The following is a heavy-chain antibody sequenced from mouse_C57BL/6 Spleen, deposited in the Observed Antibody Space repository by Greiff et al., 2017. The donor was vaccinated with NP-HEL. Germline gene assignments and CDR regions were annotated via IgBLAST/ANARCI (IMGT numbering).Heavy chain of an antibody. CDR1: GYTFTSYW. J-gene: IGHJ3*01. Sequence: QVQLQQPGAELVMPGASVKLSCKASGYTFTSYWMHWVKQRPGQGLEWIGEIDPSDSYTNYNQKFKGKSTLTVDKSSSTAYMQLSSLTSEDSAVYYCARGCSNCLAYWGQGTLVTVSA. CDR3: ARGCSNCLAY. CDR2: IDPSDSYT. D-gene: IGHD2-5*01. V-gene: IGHV1-69*01.